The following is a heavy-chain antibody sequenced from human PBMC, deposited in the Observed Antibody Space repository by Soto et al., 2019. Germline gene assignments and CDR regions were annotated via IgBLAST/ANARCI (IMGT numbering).Heavy chain of an antibody. CDR2: MYPSGST. Sequence: SETLSLTCTVSGGSISSYYWSWIRQPAGKGLEWIGRMYPSGSTNYNPSLKSRVTMSVDTSKNQFSLKLNSVTAADTAAYYCARYCNNATCYRWFDPWGQGTLVTVSS. CDR3: ARYCNNATCYRWFDP. J-gene: IGHJ5*02. V-gene: IGHV4-59*10. CDR1: GGSISSYY. D-gene: IGHD2-2*01.